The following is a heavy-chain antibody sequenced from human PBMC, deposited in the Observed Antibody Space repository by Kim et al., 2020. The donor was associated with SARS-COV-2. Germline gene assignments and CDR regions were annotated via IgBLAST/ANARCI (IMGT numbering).Heavy chain of an antibody. Sequence: GGSLRLSCAVSGFTFDDYAMHWVRKAPGKGLEWVSLISGDGGSTYYADSVKGRFTISRDNSKNSLYLQINSLRIEDTALYYCAKSGTWVVHYFDYWGHGTLLTVSS. CDR1: GFTFDDYA. V-gene: IGHV3-43*02. CDR3: AKSGTWVVHYFDY. D-gene: IGHD6-19*01. J-gene: IGHJ4*01. CDR2: ISGDGGST.